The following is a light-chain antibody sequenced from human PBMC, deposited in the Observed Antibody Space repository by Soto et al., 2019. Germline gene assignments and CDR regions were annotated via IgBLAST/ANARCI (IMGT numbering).Light chain of an antibody. CDR2: DTS. CDR3: QQYGSSPT. V-gene: IGKV3D-20*01. Sequence: EIVLTQSPATLSLSPGERATLSCGASQSINSNYLAWYQQKPGLAPRLVIYDTSRRAPGIPDRLTGSGSGTDFTLTISRLEPEDSAIYYCQQYGSSPTCGQGTRLEIK. CDR1: QSINSNY. J-gene: IGKJ5*01.